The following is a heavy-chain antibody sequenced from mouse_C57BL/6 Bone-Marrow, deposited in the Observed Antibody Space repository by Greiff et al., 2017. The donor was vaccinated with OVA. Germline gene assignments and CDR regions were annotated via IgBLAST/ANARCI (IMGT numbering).Heavy chain of an antibody. V-gene: IGHV1-53*01. D-gene: IGHD3-2*01. CDR2: INPSNGGT. CDR1: GYTFTSYW. CDR3: ARCRQLQDYAMDY. J-gene: IGHJ4*01. Sequence: VQLQQPGTELVKPGASVKLSCKASGYTFTSYWMHWVKQRPGQGLEWIGNINPSNGGTNYNEKFKSKATLTVDKSSSTAYMQLSSLTSEDSAVYYCARCRQLQDYAMDYWGQGTSVTVSS.